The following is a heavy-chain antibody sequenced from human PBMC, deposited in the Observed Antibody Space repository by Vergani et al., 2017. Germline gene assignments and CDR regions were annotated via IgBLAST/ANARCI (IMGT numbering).Heavy chain of an antibody. Sequence: QVHLEQSGTEVKKPGSSVKVSCKVSGDIFNNYTVTWVRQAPGQGLEWMGRIIPIIRLATSAQKFQDRVKITGDTSTNTVYMEMNNLRSEDTAVYYCARDPKFEQWLAYFDYWGQGTLVTVSS. D-gene: IGHD6-19*01. CDR3: ARDPKFEQWLAYFDY. CDR1: GDIFNNYT. J-gene: IGHJ4*02. V-gene: IGHV1-69*08. CDR2: IIPIIRLA.